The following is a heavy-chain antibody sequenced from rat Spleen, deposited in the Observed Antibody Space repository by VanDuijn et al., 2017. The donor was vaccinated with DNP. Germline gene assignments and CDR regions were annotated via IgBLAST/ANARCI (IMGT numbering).Heavy chain of an antibody. CDR3: TRDDIGTTRFDY. CDR2: ISNSGIT. Sequence: QVQLEESGPGLMQPSETLSLTCTVSGFSLTSNSVHWVRQPPGKGLEWIAAISNSGITYYNSALKSRLSISRDTSKSQVFLKMNSLQTEDTAIYFCTRDDIGTTRFDYWGQGVMVTVSS. D-gene: IGHD1-5*01. J-gene: IGHJ2*01. V-gene: IGHV2-1*01. CDR1: GFSLTSNS.